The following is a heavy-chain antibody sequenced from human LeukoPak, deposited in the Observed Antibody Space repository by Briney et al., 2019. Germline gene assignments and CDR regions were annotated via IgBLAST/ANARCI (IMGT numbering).Heavy chain of an antibody. V-gene: IGHV3-20*04. CDR3: ARGIRFLKWLSGFDD. Sequence: AGGSLRLSCAASGFTFGDYGMSWVRQVPGKGLEWVSGINWNGGSTGYADSVKGRFAISRDNAKNSLYLQMDSLRVKDTALYYCARGIRFLKWLSGFDDWGQGTLVTVSS. J-gene: IGHJ4*02. CDR2: INWNGGST. CDR1: GFTFGDYG. D-gene: IGHD3-3*01.